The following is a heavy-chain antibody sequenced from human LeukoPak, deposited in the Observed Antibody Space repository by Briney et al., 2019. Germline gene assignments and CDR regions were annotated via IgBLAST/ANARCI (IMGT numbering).Heavy chain of an antibody. V-gene: IGHV3-74*01. CDR1: GFTFSSYW. Sequence: GGSLRLSCAASGFTFSSYWMHWVRQAPGKGLVWVSRINSDGSATSYVDSVKGRFTISRDNAKNTLYLQMNSLRAEDTAVYYCARGVYGSGSYSANNWGQGTLVTVYS. J-gene: IGHJ4*02. D-gene: IGHD3-10*01. CDR2: INSDGSAT. CDR3: ARGVYGSGSYSANN.